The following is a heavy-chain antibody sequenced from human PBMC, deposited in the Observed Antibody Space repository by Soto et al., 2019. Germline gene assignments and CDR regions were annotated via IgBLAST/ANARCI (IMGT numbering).Heavy chain of an antibody. J-gene: IGHJ4*02. CDR3: ATSAAGPNSPDY. CDR1: GGTFSSYA. D-gene: IGHD6-13*01. Sequence: SVKVSCKASGGTFSSYAICWVRQAPGQGLEWMGGIIPIFGTANYAQKFQGRVTITADESTSTAYMELSSLRSEDTAVYYCATSAAGPNSPDYWGQGTLVTVSS. CDR2: IIPIFGTA. V-gene: IGHV1-69*13.